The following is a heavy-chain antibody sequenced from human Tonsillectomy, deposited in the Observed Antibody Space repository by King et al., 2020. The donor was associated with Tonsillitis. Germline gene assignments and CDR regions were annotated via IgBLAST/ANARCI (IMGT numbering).Heavy chain of an antibody. CDR1: GGSFSGYY. CDR3: ARAGRGHCSGGSCYRWFDP. CDR2: SNHSGST. Sequence: HVQLQQRGAGLLKPSETLSLTCAVYGGSFSGYYWSWIRQSPGKGLEWIGESNHSGSTNSNPSLKSRVTISVDTSKNQFSLKLRSVTAADTAVYYCARAGRGHCSGGSCYRWFDPWGQGTLVIVSS. V-gene: IGHV4-34*01. J-gene: IGHJ5*02. D-gene: IGHD2-15*01.